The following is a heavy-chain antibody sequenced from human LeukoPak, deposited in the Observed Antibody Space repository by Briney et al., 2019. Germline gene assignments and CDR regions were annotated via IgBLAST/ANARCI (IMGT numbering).Heavy chain of an antibody. CDR2: IIPIFGTA. CDR1: GGTFSSYA. Sequence: ASVKVSCKASGGTFSSYAISWVRQAPEQGLEWMGGIIPIFGTANYAQKFQGRVTITADESTSTAYMELSSLRSEDTAVYYCAREMWAGSYRSLSFDYWGQGTLVTVSS. CDR3: AREMWAGSYRSLSFDY. D-gene: IGHD3-16*02. J-gene: IGHJ4*02. V-gene: IGHV1-69*13.